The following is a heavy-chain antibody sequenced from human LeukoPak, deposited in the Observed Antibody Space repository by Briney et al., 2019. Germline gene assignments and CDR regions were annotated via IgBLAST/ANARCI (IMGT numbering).Heavy chain of an antibody. V-gene: IGHV4-30-4*01. CDR2: IYYRGSA. D-gene: IGHD3-10*01. CDR1: GGSISSGDFY. J-gene: IGHJ4*02. Sequence: SETLCLTCTVSGGSISSGDFYWGWVRQPPGKGLEWIGYIYYRGSAYSNPYLKSRLTMSVDRSNNQSSLKLTSVTAADTAIYYCARDLVRFGEFDNWGQGTLVTVSS. CDR3: ARDLVRFGEFDN.